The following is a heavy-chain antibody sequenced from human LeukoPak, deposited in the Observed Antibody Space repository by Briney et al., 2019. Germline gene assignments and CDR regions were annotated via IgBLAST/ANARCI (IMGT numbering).Heavy chain of an antibody. CDR2: IYYSGST. D-gene: IGHD1-26*01. Sequence: SETLSLTCTVSGGSISSGDYYWSWIRQPPGKGLEWIGYIYYSGSTYYNPSLKIRVTISVDTSNNQFSLKPSSVTAADTAVYYCATKGGVVGATNFDYWGQGTLVTVSS. V-gene: IGHV4-30-4*08. J-gene: IGHJ4*02. CDR1: GGSISSGDYY. CDR3: ATKGGVVGATNFDY.